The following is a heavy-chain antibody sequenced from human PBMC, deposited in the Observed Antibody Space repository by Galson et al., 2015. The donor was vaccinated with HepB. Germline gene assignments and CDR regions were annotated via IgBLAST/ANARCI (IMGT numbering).Heavy chain of an antibody. CDR2: IYSGGST. CDR1: AFTVSSNF. J-gene: IGHJ3*02. CDR3: ARGPTMDGPDAFDI. D-gene: IGHD5-24*01. V-gene: IGHV3-66*01. Sequence: SLRLSCAASAFTVSSNFMSWVRQAPGKGQEWVSVIYSGGSTYYADSVKGRFTISRYNSKNTLYLQMNSLRAEDTAVYYCARGPTMDGPDAFDIWGQGTMVAASS.